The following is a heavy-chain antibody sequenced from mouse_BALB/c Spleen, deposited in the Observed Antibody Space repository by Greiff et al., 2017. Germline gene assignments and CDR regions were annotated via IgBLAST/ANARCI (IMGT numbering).Heavy chain of an antibody. Sequence: VQLKQSGPELVKPGASVKISCKASGYSFTGYFMNWVMQSHGKSLEWIGRINPYNGDTFYNQKFKGKATLTVDKSSSTAHMELRSLASEDSAVYYCARDYGSSLWFAYWGQGTLVTVSA. J-gene: IGHJ3*01. D-gene: IGHD1-1*01. CDR1: GYSFTGYF. CDR3: ARDYGSSLWFAY. CDR2: INPYNGDT. V-gene: IGHV1-20*02.